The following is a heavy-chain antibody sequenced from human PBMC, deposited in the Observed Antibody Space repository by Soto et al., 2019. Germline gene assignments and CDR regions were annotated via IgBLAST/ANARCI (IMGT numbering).Heavy chain of an antibody. J-gene: IGHJ5*02. CDR2: ISGSGGRT. Sequence: EGQLLESGGGLVQTGGSLRLSCAASGFTFTTYTMAWVRQAPGKGLEWVSYISGSGGRTNYADCVKGRFTISRDKYKNTLYLQKSSLRPADAAVDYCSKDFKSGAAATLLDPWGQGTLVTVSS. CDR3: SKDFKSGAAATLLDP. CDR1: GFTFTTYT. V-gene: IGHV3-23*01. D-gene: IGHD2-15*01.